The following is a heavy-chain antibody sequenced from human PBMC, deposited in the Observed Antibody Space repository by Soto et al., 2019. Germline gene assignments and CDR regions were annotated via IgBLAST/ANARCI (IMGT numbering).Heavy chain of an antibody. CDR1: GYTFTSYG. J-gene: IGHJ4*02. CDR2: ISAYNGNT. D-gene: IGHD3-10*01. V-gene: IGHV1-18*01. CDR3: AREGITMVRGVINGLFDY. Sequence: QVQLVQSGAEVKKPGASVKVSCKASGYTFTSYGISWVRQAPGQGLEWMGWISAYNGNTNYAQKLQGRVTMTTDTSTSTAYMELRSLRSDDTAVYYSAREGITMVRGVINGLFDYWGQGTLVTVSS.